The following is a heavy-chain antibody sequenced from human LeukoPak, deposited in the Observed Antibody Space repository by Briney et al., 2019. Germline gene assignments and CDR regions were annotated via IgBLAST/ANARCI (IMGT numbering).Heavy chain of an antibody. J-gene: IGHJ4*02. CDR2: IYYSGST. V-gene: IGHV4-59*12. CDR1: GGSMSSYY. CDR3: ACAGGGSGWYRFDY. Sequence: SETLSLTCTVSGGSMSSYYWSWIRQSPGKGLEWIGYIYYSGSTNYNPSLKSRVTISVDTSKNQFSLKLSSATAADTAVYYCACAGGGSGWYRFDYWGQGTLVTVSS. D-gene: IGHD6-19*01.